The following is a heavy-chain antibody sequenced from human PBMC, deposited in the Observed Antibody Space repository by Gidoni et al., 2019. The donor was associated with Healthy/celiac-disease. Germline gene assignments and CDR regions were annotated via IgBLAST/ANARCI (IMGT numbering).Heavy chain of an antibody. Sequence: QVQLVAYGGRVVQPGRSLSLSCAASGFPFSSYGMQWVRQAPGKGLECVAVISYAGSNKYYADSVKCRFTISRDNSKNTLYLQMNSLRAEDTAVYFCAKDTLVGATTGYYYYGMDVWGQGTTVTVSS. J-gene: IGHJ6*02. V-gene: IGHV3-30*18. D-gene: IGHD1-26*01. CDR2: ISYAGSNK. CDR1: GFPFSSYG. CDR3: AKDTLVGATTGYYYYGMDV.